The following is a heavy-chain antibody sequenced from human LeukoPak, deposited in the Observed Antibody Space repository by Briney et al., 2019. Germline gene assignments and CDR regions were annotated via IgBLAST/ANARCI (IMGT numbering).Heavy chain of an antibody. CDR3: ARGNMWDYRRYYYYMDV. V-gene: IGHV4-34*01. CDR2: INHSGST. Sequence: SETLSLTCTVSGGSISSYYWSWIRQPPGKGLEWIGEINHSGSTNYNPSIKSRVTISVDTSKNQFSLKLNSVTAADTAIYYCARGNMWDYRRYYYYMDVWGKGTTVTVPS. CDR1: GGSISSYY. D-gene: IGHD4-11*01. J-gene: IGHJ6*03.